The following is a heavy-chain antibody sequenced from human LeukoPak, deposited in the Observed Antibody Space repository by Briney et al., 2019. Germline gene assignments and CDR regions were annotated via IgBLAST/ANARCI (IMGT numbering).Heavy chain of an antibody. Sequence: SETLSLTCTVSGGSISSYYWSWIRQPPGKGLEWIGYIYYSGSTYYNPSLKSRVTISVDTSKNQFSLKLSSVTAADTAVYYCARDNAKGGSGSYFPPNFDYWGQGTLVTVSS. D-gene: IGHD3-10*01. V-gene: IGHV4-59*12. CDR3: ARDNAKGGSGSYFPPNFDY. CDR1: GGSISSYY. CDR2: IYYSGST. J-gene: IGHJ4*02.